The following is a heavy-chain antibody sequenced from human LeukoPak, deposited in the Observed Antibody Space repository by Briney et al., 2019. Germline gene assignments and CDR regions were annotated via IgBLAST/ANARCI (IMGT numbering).Heavy chain of an antibody. CDR2: IYYSGST. V-gene: IGHV4-59*01. J-gene: IGHJ4*02. CDR3: ARGGRVRPLDY. D-gene: IGHD6-6*01. CDR1: GGSISSYY. Sequence: SETLSLTCTVSGGSISSYYWSWIQQPPGKGLEWIGYIYYSGSTNYNPSLKSRVTISVDTSKNQFSLKLSSVTAADTAVYYCARGGRVRPLDYWGQGTLVTVSS.